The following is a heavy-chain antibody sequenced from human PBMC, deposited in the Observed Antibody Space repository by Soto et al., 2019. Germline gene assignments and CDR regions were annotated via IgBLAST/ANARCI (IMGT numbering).Heavy chain of an antibody. CDR1: GGTVSSYR. CDR3: AKEEPYGDGNYYYYYMDV. J-gene: IGHJ6*03. D-gene: IGHD4-17*01. CDR2: ISGSGGST. Sequence: GALRRSEAGCGGTVSSYRRTWVRQAPGKGLEWVSAISGSGGSTYYADSVKGRFTISRDNSKNTLYLQMNSLRAEDTAVYYCAKEEPYGDGNYYYYYMDVWGKGTTVTVSS. V-gene: IGHV3-23*01.